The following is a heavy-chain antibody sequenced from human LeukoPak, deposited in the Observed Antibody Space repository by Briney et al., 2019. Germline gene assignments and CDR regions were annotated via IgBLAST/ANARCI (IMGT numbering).Heavy chain of an antibody. D-gene: IGHD3-10*01. Sequence: GESLKISCQASGFNFPSFWISWVRQMPGKGLEWIGRIDPNDSDTNYRPAFQGHVTISVDKSITTAYLQWSSLKGSDSGMYYCARHYDYGPGTLGGQGTLVTVSS. CDR3: ARHYDYGPGTL. CDR2: IDPNDSDT. CDR1: GFNFPSFW. V-gene: IGHV5-10-1*01. J-gene: IGHJ4*02.